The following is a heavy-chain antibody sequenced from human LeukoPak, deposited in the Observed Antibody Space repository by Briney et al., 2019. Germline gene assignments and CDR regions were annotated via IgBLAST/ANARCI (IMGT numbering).Heavy chain of an antibody. D-gene: IGHD3-22*01. CDR1: GGSFSDYY. V-gene: IGHV4-34*01. CDR3: ARGRKTMSP. J-gene: IGHJ5*02. Sequence: SETLSLTCAVYGGSFSDYYWSWIRQPPGKGLEWIGEINPSGSTNYSPSLKRRVTISVDTSKSQFSLKLSSVTAADTAVYYCARGRKTMSPWGQGTLVTVSS. CDR2: INPSGST.